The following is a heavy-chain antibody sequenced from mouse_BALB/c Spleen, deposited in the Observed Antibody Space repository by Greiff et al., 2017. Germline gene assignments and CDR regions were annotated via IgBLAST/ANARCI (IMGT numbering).Heavy chain of an antibody. J-gene: IGHJ3*01. CDR3: ARSYYYGSDAY. V-gene: IGHV1-77*01. CDR1: GYTFTDYV. Sequence: VQLKESGPELVKPGASVKMSCKASGYTFTDYVISWVKQRTGQGLEWIGEIYPGSGSTYYNEKFKGKATLTADKSSNTAYMQLSSLTSEDSAVYFCARSYYYGSDAYWGQGTLVTVSA. D-gene: IGHD1-1*01. CDR2: IYPGSGST.